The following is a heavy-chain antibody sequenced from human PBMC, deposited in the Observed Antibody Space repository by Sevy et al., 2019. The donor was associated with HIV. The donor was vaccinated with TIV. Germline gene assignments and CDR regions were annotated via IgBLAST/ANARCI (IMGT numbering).Heavy chain of an antibody. CDR2: INPNSGGT. Sequence: ASVKVSCKASGYTFTGYYMHWVRQAPGQGLEWMGWINPNSGGTNYAQKFQGRVTMTRDTSISTAYMELSRLRSDDTAVYYCARDARYSSSWYSISPVVDPSVPSPDYWGQGTLVTVSS. D-gene: IGHD6-13*01. V-gene: IGHV1-2*02. CDR1: GYTFTGYY. CDR3: ARDARYSSSWYSISPVVDPSVPSPDY. J-gene: IGHJ4*02.